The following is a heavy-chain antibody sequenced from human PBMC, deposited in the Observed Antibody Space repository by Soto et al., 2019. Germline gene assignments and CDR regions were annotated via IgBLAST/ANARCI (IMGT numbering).Heavy chain of an antibody. CDR3: ARVISVYIDP. V-gene: IGHV4-39*01. Sequence: KPSETLSLTCTVSGGSISSSSYYWGWIRQPPGKGLEWIGSIYYSGSTYYNPSLKSRVTISVDTSKNQFSLKLSSVTAADTAVYYCARVISVYIDPWGQGTLVTVSS. J-gene: IGHJ5*02. CDR2: IYYSGST. CDR1: GGSISSSSYY. D-gene: IGHD1-1*01.